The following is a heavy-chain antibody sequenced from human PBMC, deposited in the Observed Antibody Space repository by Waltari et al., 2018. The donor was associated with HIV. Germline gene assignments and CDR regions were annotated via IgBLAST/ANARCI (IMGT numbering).Heavy chain of an antibody. D-gene: IGHD3-22*01. CDR2: IRYDGSNK. V-gene: IGHV3-30*02. CDR3: SKDDSSGYPPSIGLDY. J-gene: IGHJ4*02. CDR1: GFTFSSYG. Sequence: QVQLVESGGGVVQPGGSLRLSCAESGFTFSSYGMHWVRQAPGEGLGWVAFIRYDGSNKYYADSVKGRFTIARDNSKNTLYLEMNSLRAEDTAVYYCSKDDSSGYPPSIGLDYWSQGTLVTVSS.